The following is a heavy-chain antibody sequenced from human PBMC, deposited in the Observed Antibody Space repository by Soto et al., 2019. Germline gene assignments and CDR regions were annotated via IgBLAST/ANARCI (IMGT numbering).Heavy chain of an antibody. D-gene: IGHD6-13*01. Sequence: QVQLVESGGAVVQPGRSLRLSCLASGFTFTNYGMHWVRQAPGRGPEWVAVIWDDGTKKNYTDSVRGRFTISRDNSKNTLDLQMDCLRVDDTAVYYCVRDWYGRSWGGWFDPWGQGTLATVSS. J-gene: IGHJ5*02. CDR3: VRDWYGRSWGGWFDP. CDR2: IWDDGTKK. CDR1: GFTFTNYG. V-gene: IGHV3-33*01.